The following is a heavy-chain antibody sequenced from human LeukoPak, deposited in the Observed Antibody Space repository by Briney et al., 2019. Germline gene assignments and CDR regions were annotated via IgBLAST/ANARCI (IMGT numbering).Heavy chain of an antibody. CDR1: GFTFSNYA. D-gene: IGHD6-19*01. V-gene: IGHV3-30*02. J-gene: IGHJ4*02. CDR3: AKPPIAVAGYYFDY. CDR2: IRYDGSNK. Sequence: GGSLRLSCAASGFTFSNYAMSWVRQAPGKGLEWVAFIRYDGSNKYYADSVKGRFTISRDNSKNTLYLQMNSLRAEDTAVYYCAKPPIAVAGYYFDYWGQGTLVTVSS.